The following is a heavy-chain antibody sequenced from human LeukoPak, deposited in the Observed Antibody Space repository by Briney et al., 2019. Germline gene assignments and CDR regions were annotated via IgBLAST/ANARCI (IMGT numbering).Heavy chain of an antibody. CDR1: GFTFSGYA. J-gene: IGHJ4*02. CDR3: AKDLYSNYGPADY. D-gene: IGHD4-11*01. V-gene: IGHV3-23*01. Sequence: PGGSLRLSCAASGFTFSGYAMSWVRQAPGKGLKWVSTINGGGVNTHYADSVGGRFTISRDNSKNTLFLQMNSLRDEDTAVYYCAKDLYSNYGPADYWGQGNLVTVSS. CDR2: INGGGVNT.